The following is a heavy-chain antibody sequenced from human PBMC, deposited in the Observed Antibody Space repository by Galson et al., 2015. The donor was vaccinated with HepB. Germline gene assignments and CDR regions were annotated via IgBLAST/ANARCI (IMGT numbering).Heavy chain of an antibody. CDR1: GFIFSNYG. CDR3: ARDPREQWLVPTFLFDS. CDR2: ISYGSHK. J-gene: IGHJ4*02. D-gene: IGHD6-19*01. Sequence: SLRLSCAASGFIFSNYGMHWVRQAPGKGLEWVAAISYGSHKYHADSVRGRFTISRDNSKNTLYLQMNGLSADDTAAYYCARDPREQWLVPTFLFDSWGQGTLVTVSS. V-gene: IGHV3-30*03.